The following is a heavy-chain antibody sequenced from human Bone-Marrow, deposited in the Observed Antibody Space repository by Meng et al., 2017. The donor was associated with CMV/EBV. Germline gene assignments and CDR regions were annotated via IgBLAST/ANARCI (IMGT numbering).Heavy chain of an antibody. CDR1: GYSISSGYY. D-gene: IGHD3-16*01. Sequence: SETLSLTCIVSGYSISSGYYWGWIRQPPGKGLEWIGYIYYSGSTNYNPSLKSRVTISVDTSKNQFSLKLSSVTAADTALYYCARDENFWGSPYGPDYWGQGTLVTFSS. CDR2: IYYSGST. J-gene: IGHJ4*02. V-gene: IGHV4-38-2*02. CDR3: ARDENFWGSPYGPDY.